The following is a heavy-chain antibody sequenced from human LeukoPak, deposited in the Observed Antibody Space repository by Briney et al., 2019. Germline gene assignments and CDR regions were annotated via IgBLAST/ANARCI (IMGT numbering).Heavy chain of an antibody. CDR1: GYTFTGYY. Sequence: ASVNVSCKASGYTFTGYYMHWVRQAPGQGLEWMGWINPNSGGTNYAQKFQGRVTMTRDTSISTAYMELSSLRSEDTAVYYCARGRAIMITFGGVSARPFDPWGQGTLVTVSS. D-gene: IGHD3-16*01. CDR3: ARGRAIMITFGGVSARPFDP. J-gene: IGHJ5*02. CDR2: INPNSGGT. V-gene: IGHV1-2*02.